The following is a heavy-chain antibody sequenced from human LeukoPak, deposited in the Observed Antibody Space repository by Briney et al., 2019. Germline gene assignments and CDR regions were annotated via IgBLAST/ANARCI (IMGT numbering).Heavy chain of an antibody. CDR2: ISSSGSTI. D-gene: IGHD2-2*01. CDR3: AREHCSSTSCYADY. CDR1: GFTFSSYE. V-gene: IGHV3-48*03. Sequence: PGGSLRLSCAASGFTFSSYEMSWVRQAPGKGLEWVSYISSSGSTIYYADSVKGRFTISRDNAKNSLYLQMNSLRAEDTAVYYCAREHCSSTSCYADYWGQGTPVAVSS. J-gene: IGHJ4*02.